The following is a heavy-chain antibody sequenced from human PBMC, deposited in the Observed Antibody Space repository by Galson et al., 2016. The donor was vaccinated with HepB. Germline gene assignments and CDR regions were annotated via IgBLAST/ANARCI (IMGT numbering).Heavy chain of an antibody. J-gene: IGHJ4*02. CDR3: ARDPGYGGSGLDY. Sequence: SVKVSCKASGYTFTGHYIHWVRQAPGQGLQWVGSINPNRGGANFAQEFHGRVTMTGDTSISTVYMERSRLGSDDTAVYYCARDPGYGGSGLDYWGQGTYDSVSA. CDR2: INPNRGGA. V-gene: IGHV1-2*02. D-gene: IGHD4-23*01. CDR1: GYTFTGHY.